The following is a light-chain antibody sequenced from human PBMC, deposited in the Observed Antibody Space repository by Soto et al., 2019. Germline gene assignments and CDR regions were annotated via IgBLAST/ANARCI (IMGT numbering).Light chain of an antibody. Sequence: DIQITRSPSTLCASVGDRVTITCRASQSISSWLAWYQQKPGKAPKLLIYKASSLESGVPSRFSGSGSGTEFTLTISSLQPDDFATYYCQQYNSYSSRTFGQGTKV. CDR3: QQYNSYSSRT. J-gene: IGKJ1*01. V-gene: IGKV1-5*03. CDR1: QSISSW. CDR2: KAS.